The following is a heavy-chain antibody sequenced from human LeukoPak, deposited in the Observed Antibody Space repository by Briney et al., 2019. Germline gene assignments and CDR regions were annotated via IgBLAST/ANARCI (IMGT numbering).Heavy chain of an antibody. Sequence: PGGSLRLSCVASGFNFDNYAMHWVRQPLGKGLEWVAVISHDERTKYYADSMKGRITISRDNSKNTVFLQMNSLRAEDTAVYYCAKAWGSSSVGEPFDHWGQGTLVTVSS. CDR2: ISHDERTK. CDR1: GFNFDNYA. CDR3: AKAWGSSSVGEPFDH. D-gene: IGHD6-6*01. V-gene: IGHV3-30*04. J-gene: IGHJ4*02.